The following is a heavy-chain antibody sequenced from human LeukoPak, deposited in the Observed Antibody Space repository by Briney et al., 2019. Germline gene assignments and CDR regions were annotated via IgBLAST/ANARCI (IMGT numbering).Heavy chain of an antibody. J-gene: IGHJ5*02. CDR1: GGTFSSYA. CDR3: ARAPSEWLRVDNWFDP. Sequence: SVRVSCKASGGTFSSYAISWVRQAPGQGLEWMGGIIPIFGTANYAQKFQGRVTITADESTSTAYMELSSLRSEDTAVYYCARAPSEWLRVDNWFDPWGQGTLVTVSS. D-gene: IGHD5-12*01. CDR2: IIPIFGTA. V-gene: IGHV1-69*01.